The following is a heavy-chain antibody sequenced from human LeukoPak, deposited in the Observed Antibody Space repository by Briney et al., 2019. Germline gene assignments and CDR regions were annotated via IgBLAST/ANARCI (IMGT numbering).Heavy chain of an antibody. CDR1: GFTVTSNY. CDR3: ARVRLGSGWSLFDF. V-gene: IGHV3-53*04. J-gene: IGHJ4*02. Sequence: GGSLRLSCAASGFTVTSNYMSWVRQAPGKGLERVSLIYNDGSRTYYADSVKGRFTISRHISQNTLYLQMNSLRAEDTAVYYCARVRLGSGWSLFDFWGQGTLVTVSS. D-gene: IGHD6-19*01. CDR2: IYNDGSRT.